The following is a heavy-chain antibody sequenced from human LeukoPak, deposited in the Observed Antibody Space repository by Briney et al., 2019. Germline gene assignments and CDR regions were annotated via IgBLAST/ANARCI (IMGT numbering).Heavy chain of an antibody. CDR1: GYTFTTYY. V-gene: IGHV1-46*01. J-gene: IGHJ5*02. CDR3: ARDRYASGSYYNPNNCFDP. CDR2: ITPSGGST. D-gene: IGHD3-10*01. Sequence: ASGKVSCKASGYTFTTYYMHWVRQAPGQGLEWMGIITPSGGSTSYAQKFQGRVTMTRDMSTSTVYMDLSSLRSEDTAVYYCARDRYASGSYYNPNNCFDPWGQGTLVTVSS.